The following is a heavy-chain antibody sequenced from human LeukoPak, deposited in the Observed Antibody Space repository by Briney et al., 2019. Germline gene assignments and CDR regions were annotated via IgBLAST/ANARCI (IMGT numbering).Heavy chain of an antibody. Sequence: PSETLSLTCTVSGGSISSYYWSRIRQPPGEGLEWIGYIYYSGTTNYNPSLKSRVTISVDTSKNQFSLKLSSVTAADTAVYYCARHYDILTGYSAYAFDIWGQGIMVTVSS. CDR1: GGSISSYY. V-gene: IGHV4-59*08. J-gene: IGHJ3*02. CDR3: ARHYDILTGYSAYAFDI. D-gene: IGHD3-9*01. CDR2: IYYSGTT.